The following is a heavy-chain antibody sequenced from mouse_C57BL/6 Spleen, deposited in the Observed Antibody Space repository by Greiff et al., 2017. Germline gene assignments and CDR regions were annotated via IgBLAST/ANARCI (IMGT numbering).Heavy chain of an antibody. D-gene: IGHD1-1*01. V-gene: IGHV5-15*01. CDR2: ISNLAYSI. CDR3: ARHPYYYGSSYWYFDV. CDR1: GFTFSDYG. J-gene: IGHJ1*03. Sequence: EVKLMESGGGLVQPGGSLKLSCAASGFTFSDYGMAWVRQAPRKGPEWVAFISNLAYSIHYADTVTGRFTISRENAKNTLYLEMSSLRSEDTSMYYCARHPYYYGSSYWYFDVWGTGTTVTVSS.